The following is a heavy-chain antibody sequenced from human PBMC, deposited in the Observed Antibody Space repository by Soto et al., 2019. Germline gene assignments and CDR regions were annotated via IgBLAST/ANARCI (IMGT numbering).Heavy chain of an antibody. V-gene: IGHV4-39*07. CDR1: GGSISSRGYY. Sequence: SETLSLTCTVSGGSISSRGYYWGWIRQPPGKGLEWIGTIYYSGITYYNPSLKSRVTISVDTSKNQFSLKLSSVTAADTAVYYCAREPLDWGQGTLVTVSS. J-gene: IGHJ4*02. CDR3: AREPLD. CDR2: IYYSGIT.